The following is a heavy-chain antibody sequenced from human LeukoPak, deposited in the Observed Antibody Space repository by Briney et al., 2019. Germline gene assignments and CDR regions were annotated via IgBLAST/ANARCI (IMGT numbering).Heavy chain of an antibody. CDR1: GFTFSDYW. D-gene: IGHD3-3*01. J-gene: IGHJ3*02. Sequence: PGGSRRLSCAASGFTFSDYWMHWVRQAPGKGLVWVSRIDSDGSSTSNADSVKGRFTIFRDNAKNTVYLQMNSLRAEDTAVYYCARGFTIFGVVNDAFDIWGQGTMVTVSS. V-gene: IGHV3-74*01. CDR3: ARGFTIFGVVNDAFDI. CDR2: IDSDGSST.